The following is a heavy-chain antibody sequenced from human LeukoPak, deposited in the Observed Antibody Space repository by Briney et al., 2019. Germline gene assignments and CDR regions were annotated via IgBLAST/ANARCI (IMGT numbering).Heavy chain of an antibody. CDR1: GFTFDDHA. V-gene: IGHV3-49*04. CDR2: IRSKNYGRTT. Sequence: GRSLRLSCAGSGFTFDDHAMSWVRQAPGKGLEWVGFIRSKNYGRTTEYAASVKGRFTISRDDSKSIAYLQMNSLKTEDTAVYYCTRGPIQLCLYYGMDVWGQGTTVIVSS. J-gene: IGHJ6*02. D-gene: IGHD5-18*01. CDR3: TRGPIQLCLYYGMDV.